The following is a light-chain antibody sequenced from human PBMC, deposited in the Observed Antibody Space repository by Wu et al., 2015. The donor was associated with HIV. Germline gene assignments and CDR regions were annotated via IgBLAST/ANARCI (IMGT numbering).Light chain of an antibody. CDR3: QQFNTLSRT. Sequence: DIQMTQSPSSLSASVGDRVTITCRASQSISSYLNWYQRKPGKAPKLLIYAASSLQSGVPSRFSGSGLGREFTLTINRLQPEDFATYYCQQFNTLSRTFGQGTKVE. CDR2: AAS. J-gene: IGKJ1*01. V-gene: IGKV1-39*01. CDR1: QSISSY.